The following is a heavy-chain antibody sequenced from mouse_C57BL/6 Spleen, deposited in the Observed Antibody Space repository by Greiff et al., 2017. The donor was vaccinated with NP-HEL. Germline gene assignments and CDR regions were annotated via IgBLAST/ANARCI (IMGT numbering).Heavy chain of an antibody. D-gene: IGHD1-1*01. CDR2: IYPRSGNT. V-gene: IGHV1-81*01. Sequence: VQLQQSGAELARPGASVKLSCKASGYTFTSYGISWVKQRTGQGLEWIGEIYPRSGNTYYNEKFKGKATLTADKSSSTAYMELRSLTSEDSAVYFCARWDGSSPWFAYWGQGTLVTVSA. J-gene: IGHJ3*01. CDR1: GYTFTSYG. CDR3: ARWDGSSPWFAY.